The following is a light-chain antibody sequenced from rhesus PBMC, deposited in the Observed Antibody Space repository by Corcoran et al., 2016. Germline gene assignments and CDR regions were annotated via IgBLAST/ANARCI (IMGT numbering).Light chain of an antibody. Sequence: DIQMTQSPSSLSAAVGDTVTITCRASQGISNYLAWYQQKPGKAPKPLIYYASNLESGVPSRFSGSGSGTDYPLTISSRPPADFATYYCQQHNSYPAFGQGTKVEIK. CDR1: QGISNY. V-gene: IGKV1S14*01. J-gene: IGKJ1*01. CDR3: QQHNSYPA. CDR2: YAS.